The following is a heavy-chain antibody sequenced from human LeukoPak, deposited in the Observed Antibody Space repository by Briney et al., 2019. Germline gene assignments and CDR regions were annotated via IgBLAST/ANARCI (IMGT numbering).Heavy chain of an antibody. J-gene: IGHJ5*02. D-gene: IGHD5/OR15-5a*01. CDR2: IYYSGST. CDR3: ARDSVGFDP. Sequence: TSETLSLTCTVSGGSISSSNYYWGWIRQPPGKGLEWIGSIYYSGSTYYSPSLKSRVTISVDKSKNQFSLKLSSVTAADTAVYYCARDSVGFDPWGQGTLVTVSS. CDR1: GGSISSSNYY. V-gene: IGHV4-39*07.